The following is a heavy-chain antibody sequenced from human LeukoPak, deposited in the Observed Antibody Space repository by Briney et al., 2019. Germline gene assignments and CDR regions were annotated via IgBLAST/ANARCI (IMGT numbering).Heavy chain of an antibody. V-gene: IGHV3-23*01. CDR1: GFTFSSYA. CDR3: ARDSIVATMFDY. D-gene: IGHD5-12*01. CDR2: ISGSGGST. Sequence: GSLRLSCAASGFTFSSYAMSWVRQAPGKGLEWVSAISGSGGSTYYADSVKGRFTISRDNAKNSLYLQMNSLRAEDTAVYYCARDSIVATMFDYWGQGTLVTVSS. J-gene: IGHJ4*02.